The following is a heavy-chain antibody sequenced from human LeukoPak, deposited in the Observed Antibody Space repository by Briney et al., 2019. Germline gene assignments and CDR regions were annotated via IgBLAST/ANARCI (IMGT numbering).Heavy chain of an antibody. J-gene: IGHJ4*02. CDR3: ARQPWNMGAYYFDY. V-gene: IGHV4-59*08. D-gene: IGHD1-26*01. CDR2: TYHTGDT. Sequence: PSETPSLTCTVSNVSISGYYWSWIRQPPGKGLEWIGYTYHTGDTRYNPSLRSRVTMSLDTSKNQFSLKLRSVTAADAAVYYCARQPWNMGAYYFDYWGQGTLVTVSS. CDR1: NVSISGYY.